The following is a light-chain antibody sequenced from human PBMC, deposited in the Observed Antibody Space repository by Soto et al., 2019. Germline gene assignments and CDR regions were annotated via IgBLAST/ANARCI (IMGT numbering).Light chain of an antibody. Sequence: QSALTQPPSASGSPGQSVTISCTGTSSDVGGYNYVSWYQQHPGKAPKLMIYEVSNRPSGVSNRFSGSKSGNTASLTISGPQAEDEADYYCSSYTSSSPYVFGTGTKLTVL. CDR3: SSYTSSSPYV. J-gene: IGLJ1*01. CDR1: SSDVGGYNY. V-gene: IGLV2-14*01. CDR2: EVS.